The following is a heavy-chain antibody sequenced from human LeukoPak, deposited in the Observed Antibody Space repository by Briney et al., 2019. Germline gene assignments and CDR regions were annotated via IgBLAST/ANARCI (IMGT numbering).Heavy chain of an antibody. CDR2: ISGSGSST. J-gene: IGHJ4*02. Sequence: GGSLRLSCAAPGFTFSSYAMSWVRQAPGKGLEWVSGISGSGSSTYYADSVKGRFTISRDNLKNTLYLQMNSLRAEDTAIYYCAKTSGRDFWSGYTYYFDYWGQGTLVTVSS. D-gene: IGHD3-3*01. V-gene: IGHV3-23*01. CDR1: GFTFSSYA. CDR3: AKTSGRDFWSGYTYYFDY.